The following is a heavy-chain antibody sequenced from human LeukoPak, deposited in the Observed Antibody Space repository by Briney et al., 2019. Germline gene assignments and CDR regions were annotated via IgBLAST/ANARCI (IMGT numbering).Heavy chain of an antibody. V-gene: IGHV4-39*07. J-gene: IGHJ5*02. Sequence: SETLSLTCSVCGGSISSSSSYWRWVRQPPGRGLEWIGRIYYSGSTHYNTALKSRVSISVDTAKNQSSLKLSSVTAADTPVYYCARVSRGSGSYYKGSWFDPWGQGTLVTVSP. D-gene: IGHD3-10*01. CDR2: IYYSGST. CDR3: ARVSRGSGSYYKGSWFDP. CDR1: GGSISSSSSY.